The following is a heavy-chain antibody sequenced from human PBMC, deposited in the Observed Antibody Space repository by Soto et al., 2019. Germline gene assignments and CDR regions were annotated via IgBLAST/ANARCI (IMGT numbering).Heavy chain of an antibody. CDR1: GGTFSSYA. V-gene: IGHV1-69*06. CDR3: ASMTTVTTNWFDP. CDR2: IIPIFGTA. J-gene: IGHJ5*02. D-gene: IGHD4-4*01. Sequence: SVKVSCKAPGGTFSSYAISWVRQAPGQGLEWMGGIIPIFGTANYAQKFQGRVTITADKSTSAAYMELSSLRSEDTAVYYCASMTTVTTNWFDPWGQGTLVTVYS.